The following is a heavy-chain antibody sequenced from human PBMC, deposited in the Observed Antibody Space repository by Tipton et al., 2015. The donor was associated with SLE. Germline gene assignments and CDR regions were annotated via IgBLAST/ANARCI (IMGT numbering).Heavy chain of an antibody. CDR3: ARGTVTYYFDY. CDR2: INHSGST. V-gene: IGHV4-39*07. D-gene: IGHD4-17*01. J-gene: IGHJ4*02. Sequence: TLSLTCTVSGGSISSGDYYWSWIRQPPGKGLEWIGEINHSGSTNYNPSLKSRVTISVDKSKNQFSLKLSSVTAADTAVYYCARGTVTYYFDYWGQGTLVTVSS. CDR1: GGSISSGDYY.